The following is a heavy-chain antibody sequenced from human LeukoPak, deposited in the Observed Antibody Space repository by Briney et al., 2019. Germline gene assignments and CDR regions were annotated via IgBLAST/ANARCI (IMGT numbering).Heavy chain of an antibody. Sequence: ASVKVSCKVSGYTLTELSMHWVRQAPGKGLEWMGGFDPEDGETIYAQKFQGRVTMTEDTSTDTAYMELSSLRSEDTAVYYRATNLYSSGWLYTYYFDYWGQGTLVTVSS. D-gene: IGHD6-19*01. J-gene: IGHJ4*02. CDR3: ATNLYSSGWLYTYYFDY. CDR2: FDPEDGET. CDR1: GYTLTELS. V-gene: IGHV1-24*01.